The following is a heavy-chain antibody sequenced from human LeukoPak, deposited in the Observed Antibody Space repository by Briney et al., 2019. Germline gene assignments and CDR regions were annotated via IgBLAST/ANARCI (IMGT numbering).Heavy chain of an antibody. CDR1: GYSFTSYW. D-gene: IGHD3-22*01. CDR3: ARAGYYDSSGQYYFDY. J-gene: IGHJ4*02. V-gene: IGHV5-51*01. CDR2: IYPGDSDT. Sequence: GESLKISSKGSGYSFTSYWIGWVRQMPGKGLEWMGIIYPGDSDTRYSPSFQGQVTISADKSISTAYLQWSSLKASDTAMYYCARAGYYDSSGQYYFDYWGQGTLVTVSS.